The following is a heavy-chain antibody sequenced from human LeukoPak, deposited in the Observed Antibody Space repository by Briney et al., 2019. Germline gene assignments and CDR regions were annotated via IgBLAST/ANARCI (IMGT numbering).Heavy chain of an antibody. V-gene: IGHV3-48*04. D-gene: IGHD2-21*01. CDR1: GFTFSSYS. Sequence: GGSLRLSCVASGFTFSSYSMNWVRQAPGKGLEWVSYISSSSSAVYYADSVKGRFTISRDNAKNSLYLQMNSLRAEDTALYHCAREGPRSIIHFDYWGQGTLVTVSS. CDR2: ISSSSSAV. J-gene: IGHJ4*02. CDR3: AREGPRSIIHFDY.